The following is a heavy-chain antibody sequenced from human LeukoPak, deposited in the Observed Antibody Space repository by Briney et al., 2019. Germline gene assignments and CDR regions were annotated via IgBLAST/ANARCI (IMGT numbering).Heavy chain of an antibody. CDR2: IHYDGSNK. V-gene: IGHV3-30*02. D-gene: IGHD3-10*01. CDR1: GFTFSSYG. CDR3: AKDPIRGVRPYYFSS. J-gene: IGHJ4*02. Sequence: GGSLRLPCAASGFTFSSYGMQWVRQAPGKGLEWVASIHYDGSNKYYANSVKGRFTISRDNSKNTLYLHMNSLRAGDTAVYYCAKDPIRGVRPYYFSSWGQGTLVTVSS.